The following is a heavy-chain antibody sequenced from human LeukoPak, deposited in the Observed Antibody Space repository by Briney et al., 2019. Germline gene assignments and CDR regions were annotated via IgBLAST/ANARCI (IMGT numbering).Heavy chain of an antibody. V-gene: IGHV3-48*01. CDR2: ISSSISTI. CDR3: ARHYDSSAYRE. Sequence: GGSLRLSCTASGFTFSSYSMNWVRQAPGKGLEWVSYISSSISTIYYAHSVKGRFTISRDNSKNSLYLQMNSLRAEDTAVYYCARHYDSSAYREWGERTLVTVSS. J-gene: IGHJ4*02. CDR1: GFTFSSYS. D-gene: IGHD3-22*01.